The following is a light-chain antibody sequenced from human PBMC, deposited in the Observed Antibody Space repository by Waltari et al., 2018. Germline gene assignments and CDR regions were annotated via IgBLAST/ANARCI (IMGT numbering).Light chain of an antibody. CDR2: KVS. J-gene: IGKJ4*01. CDR1: QSLVHSAGNTY. Sequence: DVVMTQSPHSLPVTLGQPASISCRSSQSLVHSAGNTYLNWFQQRPGQSPRRLIYKVSNRDSGVPDRFSGSGSGTDFTLKISRVEAEDVGVYYCMQGTHWPLTFGGGTKVEIK. CDR3: MQGTHWPLT. V-gene: IGKV2-30*02.